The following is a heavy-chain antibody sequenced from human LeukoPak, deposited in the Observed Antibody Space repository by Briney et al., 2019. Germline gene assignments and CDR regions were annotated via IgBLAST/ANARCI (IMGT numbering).Heavy chain of an antibody. D-gene: IGHD2-21*01. CDR3: ATANPTPRVINFDS. V-gene: IGHV3-23*01. CDR1: GYTFSRYD. CDR2: ISGSGGST. Sequence: PGGSLRLSCAASGYTFSRYDMSWVRQAPGKGLEWVSAISGSGGSTYYADSVKGRFTISRDNSKNTLYLQMNSLRTDDTAMYYCATANPTPRVINFDSWGQGTLVTVSS. J-gene: IGHJ4*02.